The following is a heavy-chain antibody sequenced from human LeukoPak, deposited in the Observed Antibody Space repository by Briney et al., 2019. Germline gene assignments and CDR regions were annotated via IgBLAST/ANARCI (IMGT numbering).Heavy chain of an antibody. V-gene: IGHV3-48*03. J-gene: IGHJ4*02. CDR2: ISSSGKTI. D-gene: IGHD6-13*01. CDR1: GFTFSSYE. CDR3: ATTSIEAAVPGCFDY. Sequence: GGSLRLSCEASGFTFSSYEMNWVRQAPGKGLEWVSYISSSGKTIYYADSTKGRFTVSRDNAKNSLYLQMNSLRAEDTAVYYCATTSIEAAVPGCFDYWGQGTLVTVFS.